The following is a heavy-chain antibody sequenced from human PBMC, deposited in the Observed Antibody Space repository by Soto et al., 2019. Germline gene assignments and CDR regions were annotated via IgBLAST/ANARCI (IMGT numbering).Heavy chain of an antibody. D-gene: IGHD1-1*01. CDR3: ARHDWNGVDY. CDR1: GGSISSSSYF. Sequence: QLQLQEWGPGLVKPSETLSLTCTVSGGSISSSSYFWGWIRQPPGKGLEWIGSIYYSGSTYYNPSLKSRVTISVDTSKNQFSLKLSSVTAADTAVYYCARHDWNGVDYWGQGTLVTVSS. J-gene: IGHJ4*02. V-gene: IGHV4-39*01. CDR2: IYYSGST.